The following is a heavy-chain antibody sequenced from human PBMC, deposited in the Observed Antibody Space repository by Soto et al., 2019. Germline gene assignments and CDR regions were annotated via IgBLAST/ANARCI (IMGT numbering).Heavy chain of an antibody. CDR2: IYHSGST. D-gene: IGHD2-21*02. V-gene: IGHV4-30-2*01. Sequence: SETLSLTCAVSGGSISSGGYSWSWIRQPPGKGLEWIGYIYHSGSTYYNPSLKSRVTISVDRSKNQFSLKLSSVTAADTAVYYCERGGHVVVVTAALDYWGQGTLVTVSS. CDR1: GGSISSGGYS. CDR3: ERGGHVVVVTAALDY. J-gene: IGHJ4*02.